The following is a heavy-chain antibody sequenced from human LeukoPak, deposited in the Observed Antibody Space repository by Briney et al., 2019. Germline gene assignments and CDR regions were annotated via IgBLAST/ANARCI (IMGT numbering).Heavy chain of an antibody. CDR2: IDPNRTT. Sequence: PSETLSLTCAVYGGAFSGYSWSWIRQAPGKGLEWIGEIDPNRTTNYNPSLKSRVTLSEDTSKNQFSLNLNSVTAADTAIYYCARGRSDEFGDYDYWGQGMLVTVSS. CDR1: GGAFSGYS. D-gene: IGHD4-17*01. V-gene: IGHV4-34*01. CDR3: ARGRSDEFGDYDY. J-gene: IGHJ4*02.